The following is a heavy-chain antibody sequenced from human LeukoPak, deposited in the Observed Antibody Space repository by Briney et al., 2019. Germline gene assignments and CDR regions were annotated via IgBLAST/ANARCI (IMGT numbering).Heavy chain of an antibody. J-gene: IGHJ4*02. CDR3: GKDHCPYSCGSVIDF. V-gene: IGHV3-30*02. CDR2: IRDDESNK. CDR1: GFSFSTYS. Sequence: GGSLRLSCAASGFSFSTYSTYWGCQAPQKGLEWVAFIRDDESNKHYADSVDGRFTASRDNTKKTLYMQKNSLRPDDTAVYYCGKDHCPYSCGSVIDFWGQGALVTVAS. D-gene: IGHD6-19*01.